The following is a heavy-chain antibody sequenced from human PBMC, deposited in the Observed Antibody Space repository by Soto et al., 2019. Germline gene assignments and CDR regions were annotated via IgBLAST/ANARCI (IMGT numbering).Heavy chain of an antibody. Sequence: SETLSLTCTVSGGSISSGDYYWSWIRQPPGKGLEWIGYIYYSGSTYYNPSLKSRVTISVDTSKNQFSLKLSSVTAADTAVYYCARESDDSSGSLDYWGQGTLVTVSS. CDR2: IYYSGST. V-gene: IGHV4-30-4*01. D-gene: IGHD3-22*01. CDR3: ARESDDSSGSLDY. CDR1: GGSISSGDYY. J-gene: IGHJ4*02.